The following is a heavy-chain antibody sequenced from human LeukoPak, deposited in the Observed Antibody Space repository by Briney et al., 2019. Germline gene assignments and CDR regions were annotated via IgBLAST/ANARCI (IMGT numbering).Heavy chain of an antibody. Sequence: PSETLSLTCTVSGGSISSYYWSWIRQHPGKGLEWIGYIYYSGSTYYNPSLKSRVTMSLDGSKNQFSLRLNSVTAADTAVYYCARGRGWNWFDPWGQGTLVTVSS. CDR1: GGSISSYY. D-gene: IGHD3-10*01. CDR2: IYYSGST. CDR3: ARGRGWNWFDP. J-gene: IGHJ5*02. V-gene: IGHV4-59*12.